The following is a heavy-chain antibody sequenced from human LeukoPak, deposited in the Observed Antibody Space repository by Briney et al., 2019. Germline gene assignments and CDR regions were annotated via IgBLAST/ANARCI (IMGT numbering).Heavy chain of an antibody. CDR2: FDPEDGET. CDR1: GYTLTELS. D-gene: IGHD3-10*01. CDR3: ARVSTYYYGSGTAY. J-gene: IGHJ4*02. Sequence: GASVKVTCKVSGYTLTELSMHWVRQAPGKGLEWMGGFDPEDGETIYAQKFQGRVTMTEDTSTDTAYMELSSLRSEDTAVYYCARVSTYYYGSGTAYWGQGTLVTVSS. V-gene: IGHV1-24*01.